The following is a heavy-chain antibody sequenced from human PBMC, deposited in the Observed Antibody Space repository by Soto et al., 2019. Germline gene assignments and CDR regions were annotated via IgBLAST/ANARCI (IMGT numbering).Heavy chain of an antibody. CDR1: GFTFSDYY. CDR2: ISSSGSTI. CDR3: ARGRYSSGWSLYIAY. Sequence: QVQLVESGGGLVKPGGSLRLSCAASGFTFSDYYMSWIRQAPGKGLEWVSYISSSGSTIYYADSVKGRFTISRDNAKNSLNLRMNSRRAEETAVYYCARGRYSSGWSLYIAYWGQGTLVTVSS. J-gene: IGHJ4*02. D-gene: IGHD6-19*01. V-gene: IGHV3-11*01.